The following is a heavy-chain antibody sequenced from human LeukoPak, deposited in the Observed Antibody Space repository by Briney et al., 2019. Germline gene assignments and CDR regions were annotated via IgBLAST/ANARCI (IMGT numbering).Heavy chain of an antibody. CDR2: ISSSSSYI. CDR1: GFTLSNYA. V-gene: IGHV3-21*01. Sequence: GGSLRLSCATSGFTLSNYAMTWVRQAPGKGLEWVSSISSSSSYIYYADSVKGRFTISRDNAKNSLYLQMNSLRAEDTAVYYCAGYYYDSSGPTAWFDPWGQGTLVTVSS. CDR3: AGYYYDSSGPTAWFDP. D-gene: IGHD3-22*01. J-gene: IGHJ5*02.